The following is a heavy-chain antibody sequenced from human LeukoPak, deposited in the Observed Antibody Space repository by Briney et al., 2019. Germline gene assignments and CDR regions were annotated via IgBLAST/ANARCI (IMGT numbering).Heavy chain of an antibody. J-gene: IGHJ4*02. D-gene: IGHD3-3*01. CDR1: GYTFTDLY. CDR3: ARHNYDFDFDY. Sequence: ASVKVSCKASGYTFTDLYIHWVRQTPGQGLEWMGFLRTNTGGTSYAQKFQGRVTMTRDTSISTAYLELTSLTSDDTAVYFCARHNYDFDFDYWGQGTLVTVSA. CDR2: LRTNTGGT. V-gene: IGHV1-2*02.